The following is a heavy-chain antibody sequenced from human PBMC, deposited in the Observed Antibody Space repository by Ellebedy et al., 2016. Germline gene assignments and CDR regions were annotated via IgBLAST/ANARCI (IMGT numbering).Heavy chain of an antibody. J-gene: IGHJ4*02. CDR2: VSGGGEST. CDR1: GFTFSNFF. CDR3: RPGNYSGT. V-gene: IGHV3-23*01. Sequence: GGSLRLSXAASGFTFSNFFMSWVRQTPGKGLEWVSTVSGGGESTYFADSVRGRFSISRDNSENTLYLQVNSLTAEDTAVYYCRPGNYSGTWGQGTLVTVSS. D-gene: IGHD1-14*01.